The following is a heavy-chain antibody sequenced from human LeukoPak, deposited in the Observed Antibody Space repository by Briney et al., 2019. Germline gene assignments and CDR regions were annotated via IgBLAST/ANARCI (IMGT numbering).Heavy chain of an antibody. CDR1: GFTFSSYG. V-gene: IGHV3-33*01. CDR3: AREGYSSRPRLDYYYGMDV. CDR2: IWYDGSNK. Sequence: SGRSLRLSCAASGFTFSSYGMHWVRQAPGKGLEWVAVIWYDGSNKYYADSVKGRFTISRDNSKNTLYLQMNSLRAEDTAVYYCAREGYSSRPRLDYYYGMDVWGQGTTVTVSS. J-gene: IGHJ6*02. D-gene: IGHD6-13*01.